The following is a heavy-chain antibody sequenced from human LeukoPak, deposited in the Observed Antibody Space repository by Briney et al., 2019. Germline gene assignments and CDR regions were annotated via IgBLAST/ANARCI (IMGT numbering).Heavy chain of an antibody. CDR1: GDSISSSSYY. D-gene: IGHD3-16*02. CDR2: IYYSGST. CDR3: ARDHHVWGSYRYPRRSFDY. J-gene: IGHJ4*02. Sequence: SETLSLTCTVSGDSISSSSYYWGWLRQPPGKGLEWFARIYYSGSTYYTPSLKSRVTISVDTSKNQFSLKLSSVTAADTAVYYCARDHHVWGSYRYPRRSFDYWGQGTLVTVSS. V-gene: IGHV4-39*07.